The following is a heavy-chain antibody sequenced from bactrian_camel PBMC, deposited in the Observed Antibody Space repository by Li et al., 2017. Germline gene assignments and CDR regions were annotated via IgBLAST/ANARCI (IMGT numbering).Heavy chain of an antibody. V-gene: IGHV3S1*01. J-gene: IGHJ6*01. CDR3: AASLQFSGSWSLGY. CDR1: KMTVNRYC. D-gene: IGHD6*01. CDR2: IHTGGGST. Sequence: VQAGGSLRLSCVISKMTVNRYCSGWFRQAPGKDSEKVAAIHTGGGSTHYADSVKGRFTISQDNAKNTLYLQLNSLKTDDMAMYYCAASLQFSGSWSLGYWGQGTQVTVS.